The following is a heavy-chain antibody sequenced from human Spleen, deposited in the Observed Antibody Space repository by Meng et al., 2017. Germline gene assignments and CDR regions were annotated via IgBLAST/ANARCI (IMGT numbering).Heavy chain of an antibody. CDR1: GGSFSDYY. Sequence: SETLSLTCVVSGGSFSDYYWSWIRQPPGKGLEWIGEINHSGSTNYNPSLESRVTISVDTSKNQFSLKVRSVTAADTAVYYCARAGVGASRGYYFDYWGQGTLVTVSS. J-gene: IGHJ4*02. V-gene: IGHV4-34*01. CDR3: ARAGVGASRGYYFDY. D-gene: IGHD1-26*01. CDR2: INHSGST.